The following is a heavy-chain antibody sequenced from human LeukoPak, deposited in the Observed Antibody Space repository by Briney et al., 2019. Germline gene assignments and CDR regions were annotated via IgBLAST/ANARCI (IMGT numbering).Heavy chain of an antibody. CDR3: AREQWLGTYDY. V-gene: IGHV3-48*04. J-gene: IGHJ4*02. D-gene: IGHD6-19*01. CDR1: GFTFSSYG. Sequence: PGGSLRLSCAASGFTFSSYGMNWVRQAPGKGLEWVSYISSSGSTIYYADSVKGRFTISRDNAKNSLYLQMNSLRAEDTAVYYCAREQWLGTYDYWGQGTLVTVSS. CDR2: ISSSGSTI.